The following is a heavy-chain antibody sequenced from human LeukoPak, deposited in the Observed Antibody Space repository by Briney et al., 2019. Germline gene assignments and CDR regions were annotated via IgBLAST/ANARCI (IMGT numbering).Heavy chain of an antibody. CDR1: GFTFSSYG. Sequence: GRSLRLSCAASGFTFSSYGMHWVRQAPGKGLEWVAVIWYDGSNKYYADSVKGRFTMSRDNSKNTVYLQMNSLRAEDTAFYYCARDQNSGYDFSGMDVWAKGPRSPSP. D-gene: IGHD5-12*01. CDR2: IWYDGSNK. V-gene: IGHV3-33*01. CDR3: ARDQNSGYDFSGMDV. J-gene: IGHJ6*02.